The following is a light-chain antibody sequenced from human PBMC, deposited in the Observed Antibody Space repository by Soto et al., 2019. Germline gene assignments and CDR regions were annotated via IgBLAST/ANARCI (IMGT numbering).Light chain of an antibody. CDR3: SSHTSSTTLV. CDR1: SSDVGGYNY. V-gene: IGLV2-14*01. Sequence: QSALTQPASVSGSPGQSITISCTGTSSDVGGYNYVSWYQQHPGKAPKLVIYEVSNRPSGVSFRFSGSKSGNTASLAISGLQAEDEADYYCSSHTSSTTLVFGGGTKLTV. J-gene: IGLJ2*01. CDR2: EVS.